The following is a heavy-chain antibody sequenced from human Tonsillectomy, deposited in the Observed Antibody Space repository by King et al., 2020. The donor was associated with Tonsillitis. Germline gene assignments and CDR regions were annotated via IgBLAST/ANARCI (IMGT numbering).Heavy chain of an antibody. J-gene: IGHJ4*02. V-gene: IGHV3-23*04. CDR3: AKLITVAGKDY. CDR1: GFTFSDYT. Sequence: VQLVESGGGLVQPGRSLRLSCAASGFTFSDYTMSWVRQAPGKGLEWVSGISGSGGRSYFADSVTGRFTISRYNSKNTLYLQMNSLRAEDTAVYYCAKLITVAGKDYWGQGTLVTVSS. CDR2: ISGSGGRS. D-gene: IGHD6-19*01.